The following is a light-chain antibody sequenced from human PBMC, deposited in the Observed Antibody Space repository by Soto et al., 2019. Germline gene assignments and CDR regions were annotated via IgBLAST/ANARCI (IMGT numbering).Light chain of an antibody. CDR3: QQFHRYPWT. CDR1: QSISDL. V-gene: IGKV1-5*03. J-gene: IGKJ1*01. Sequence: DIQMTQSPSTLSASVGDRVTITCRASQSISDLLAWYQQKPGKAPKLLIYTASTLESGVPSRFSGSGSGTEFALTISSLQPDDFATYYCQQFHRYPWTFGQGTKVEIK. CDR2: TAS.